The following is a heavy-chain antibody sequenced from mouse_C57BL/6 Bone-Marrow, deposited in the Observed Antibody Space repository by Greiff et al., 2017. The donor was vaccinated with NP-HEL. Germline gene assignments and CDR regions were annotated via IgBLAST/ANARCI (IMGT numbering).Heavy chain of an antibody. J-gene: IGHJ2*01. V-gene: IGHV5-6*01. CDR3: ARQKYYGSTPFDY. CDR2: ISSGGSYT. Sequence: EVHLVESGGDLVKPGGSLKLSCAASGFTFSSYGLSWVRQTPDKRLEWVATISSGGSYTYYPDSVKGRFTISRDNAKNTLYLQMSSLKSEDTAMYYCARQKYYGSTPFDYWGQGTTLTVSS. CDR1: GFTFSSYG. D-gene: IGHD1-1*01.